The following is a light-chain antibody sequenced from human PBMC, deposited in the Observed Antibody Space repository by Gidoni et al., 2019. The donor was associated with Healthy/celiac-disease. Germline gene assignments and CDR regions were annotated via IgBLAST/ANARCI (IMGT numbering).Light chain of an antibody. Sequence: DIVMTQSPDSTAVSLGERATINCKSSQSVLYSSNNKNYLAWYQQKPGQPPKLLIYWASTRESGVPDRFSGSGSGPDFTLTISSLQAEDVAVYYCQQYYSTPFTFGPGTKVDIK. CDR2: WAS. J-gene: IGKJ3*01. CDR1: QSVLYSSNNKNY. CDR3: QQYYSTPFT. V-gene: IGKV4-1*01.